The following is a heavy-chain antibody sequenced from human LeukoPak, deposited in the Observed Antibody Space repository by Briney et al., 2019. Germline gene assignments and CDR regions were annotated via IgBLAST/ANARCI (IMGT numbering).Heavy chain of an antibody. CDR1: GFTFSRYS. V-gene: IGHV3-21*01. D-gene: IGHD6-13*01. J-gene: IGHJ4*02. CDR2: ISSSSSYI. CDR3: ARDRESSSWFDY. Sequence: GGSLRLSCAASGFTFSRYSMNWVRQAPGKGLEWVSSISSSSSYIYYADSVKGRFTISRDNAKNSLYLQMNSLRAEDTAVYYCARDRESSSWFDYWGQGTLVNVSS.